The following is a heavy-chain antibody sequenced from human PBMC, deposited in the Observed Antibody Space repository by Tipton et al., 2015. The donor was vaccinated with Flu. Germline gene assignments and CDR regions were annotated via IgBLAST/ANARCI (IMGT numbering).Heavy chain of an antibody. CDR2: VFYSGSG. CDR1: GGPVSSYY. CDR3: AGGVIVALTSPLEY. J-gene: IGHJ4*02. Sequence: LACTVSGGPVSSYYWSWIRQSPGKGLEWIGYVFYSGSGDYNPSLKSRVTMSVDTSKNQFSLELRSVTAADTAVYYCAGGVIVALTSPLEYWGQGTLVTVSS. V-gene: IGHV4-59*02. D-gene: IGHD2-21*01.